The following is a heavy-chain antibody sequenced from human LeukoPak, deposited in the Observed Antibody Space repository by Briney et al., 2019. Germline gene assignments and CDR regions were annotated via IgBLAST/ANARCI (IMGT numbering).Heavy chain of an antibody. CDR2: ITNSGGGT. J-gene: IGHJ3*02. CDR3: AKARAFDI. CDR1: GFTFSNHA. V-gene: IGHV3-23*01. Sequence: GGSLRLSCVASGFTFSNHAMSWVRQAPGEGLEWVSVITNSGGGTYYADSVRGRFTISRDNSRNTLYLQMNSLRADDTAVYYCAKARAFDIWGQGTMVTVSS.